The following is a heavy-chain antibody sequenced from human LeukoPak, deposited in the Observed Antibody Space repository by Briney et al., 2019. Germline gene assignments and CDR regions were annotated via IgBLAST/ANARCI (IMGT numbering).Heavy chain of an antibody. Sequence: ASVKVSCKASGYTFTSYDINWVRQATGQGLEWMGWMNPNSGNTGYAQKFQGRVTMTRNTSISTAYMELSSLRSEDTAVYYCARRDYDYSNPDYYYYMDVWGKGTTVTVSS. V-gene: IGHV1-8*01. D-gene: IGHD4-11*01. J-gene: IGHJ6*03. CDR2: MNPNSGNT. CDR3: ARRDYDYSNPDYYYYMDV. CDR1: GYTFTSYD.